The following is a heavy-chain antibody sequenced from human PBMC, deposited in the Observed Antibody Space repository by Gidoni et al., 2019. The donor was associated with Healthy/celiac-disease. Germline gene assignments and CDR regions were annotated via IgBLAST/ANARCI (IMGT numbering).Heavy chain of an antibody. CDR2: LIPIFGTA. J-gene: IGHJ6*02. CDR3: ARDGEGHNYYDSSGYNPAYYYGMDV. V-gene: IGHV1-69*06. D-gene: IGHD3-22*01. Sequence: VQLVQSGAEVKKPGSSVKVSCKASGGTFSSYAIRWFLPAPGQGLEWMGGLIPIFGTANYAQKFQGRVTITADKSTSTAYMELSSLRSEDTAVYYCARDGEGHNYYDSSGYNPAYYYGMDVWGQGTTVTVSS. CDR1: GGTFSSYA.